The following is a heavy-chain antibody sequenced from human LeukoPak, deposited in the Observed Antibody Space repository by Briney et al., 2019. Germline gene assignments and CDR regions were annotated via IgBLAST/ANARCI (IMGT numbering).Heavy chain of an antibody. J-gene: IGHJ4*02. V-gene: IGHV4-59*08. CDR1: GGSISSYY. CDR3: ARHGNDLLWVGEPYYYDSSGFDY. CDR2: IYYSGST. Sequence: PSETLSLTCTVSGGSISSYYWSWIRQPPGKGLEWIGYIYYSGSTNYNPSLKSRVTISVDTSKNQFSLKLSSVTAADTAVYYCARHGNDLLWVGEPYYYDSSGFDYWGQGTLVTVSS. D-gene: IGHD3-22*01.